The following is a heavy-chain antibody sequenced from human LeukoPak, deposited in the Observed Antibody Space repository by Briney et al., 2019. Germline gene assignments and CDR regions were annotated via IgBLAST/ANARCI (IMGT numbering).Heavy chain of an antibody. J-gene: IGHJ4*02. Sequence: GASVKVSCKASGGTFSSYAISWVRQAPGEGLEWMGGIIPIFGTANYAQKFQGRVTITTDESTSTAYMELSSLRSEDTAVYYCARDSRYCSGGSCYGYWGQGTLVTGSS. D-gene: IGHD2-15*01. CDR1: GGTFSSYA. CDR3: ARDSRYCSGGSCYGY. CDR2: IIPIFGTA. V-gene: IGHV1-69*05.